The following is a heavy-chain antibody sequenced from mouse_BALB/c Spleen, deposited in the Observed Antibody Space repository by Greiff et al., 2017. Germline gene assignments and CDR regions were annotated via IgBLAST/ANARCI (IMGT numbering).Heavy chain of an antibody. CDR2: IAPGSGST. CDR3: ARKWSP. CDR1: GYTFTSYW. V-gene: IGHV1S41*01. J-gene: IGHJ2*01. D-gene: IGHD1-1*02. Sequence: DLVKPGASVKLSCKASGYTFTSYWINWIKQRPGQGLEWIGRIAPGSGSTYYNAMFKGKATLTEDTSSSTAYIQLSSLSSEDSAVYFCARKWSPWGKGTTLTVSS.